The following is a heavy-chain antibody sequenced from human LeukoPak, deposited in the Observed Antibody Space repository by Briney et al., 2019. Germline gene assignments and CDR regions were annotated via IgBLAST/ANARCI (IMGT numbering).Heavy chain of an antibody. J-gene: IGHJ4*02. D-gene: IGHD2-2*01. CDR1: GYTFTSYY. CDR3: ATLGYCSSASCYAGDY. CDR2: INPSGGST. Sequence: ASVKVSCKASGYTFTSYYMHWVRQAPGQGLEGMGIINPSGGSTSYAQKFQGRVTMTRHTSTSTVYMELSSLRSEDTAVYYCATLGYCSSASCYAGDYWGQGTLVTVSS. V-gene: IGHV1-46*01.